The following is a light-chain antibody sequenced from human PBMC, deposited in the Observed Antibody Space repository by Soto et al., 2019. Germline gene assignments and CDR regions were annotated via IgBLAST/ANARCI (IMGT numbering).Light chain of an antibody. CDR2: GNT. CDR1: SSNIGAGFD. CDR3: QSYDSSLTGSDV. J-gene: IGLJ1*01. Sequence: QSVLTQPPSASGAPGQRVTISCTGSSSNIGAGFDVRWYQQLPGTAPKLLIYGNTNRPSGAPDRFSGAKSGTSAFLAITGLQAEDEADYYCQSYDSSLTGSDVFGTGTKLTVL. V-gene: IGLV1-40*01.